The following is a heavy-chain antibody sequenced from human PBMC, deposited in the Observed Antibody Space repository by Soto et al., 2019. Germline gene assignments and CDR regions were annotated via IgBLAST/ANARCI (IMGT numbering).Heavy chain of an antibody. Sequence: GGSLRLSCAASGFTFSSYAMSWVRQAPGKGLEWVSAISGSGGSTYYADSVKGRVTISRDNSKNTLYLQMNSLRAEDTAVYYCAKGGGSGGGFDYWGQGTLVTVSS. D-gene: IGHD6-19*01. J-gene: IGHJ4*02. CDR3: AKGGGSGGGFDY. V-gene: IGHV3-23*01. CDR1: GFTFSSYA. CDR2: ISGSGGST.